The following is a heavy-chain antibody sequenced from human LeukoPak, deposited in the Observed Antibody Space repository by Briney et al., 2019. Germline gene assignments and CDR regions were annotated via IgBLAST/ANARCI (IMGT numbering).Heavy chain of an antibody. Sequence: GGSLRLSCAASGITFSSYVISWVRQAPGKGLEWVSGISGSGNSTYYADSVKGRFTISRDNSKNTLYLQMNSLRAEDTAVYYCARESGSLHDAFDIWGQGTMVTVSS. J-gene: IGHJ3*02. D-gene: IGHD1-26*01. CDR2: ISGSGNST. V-gene: IGHV3-23*01. CDR3: ARESGSLHDAFDI. CDR1: GITFSSYV.